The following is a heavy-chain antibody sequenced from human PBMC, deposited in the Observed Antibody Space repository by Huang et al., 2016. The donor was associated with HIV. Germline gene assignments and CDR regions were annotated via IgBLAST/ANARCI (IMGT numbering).Heavy chain of an antibody. J-gene: IGHJ4*02. CDR1: DYTLTELS. D-gene: IGHD3-9*01. CDR3: ATGFDVFFDF. Sequence: QVQLVQSRAEVKKPGASVKVSCKVSDYTLTELSIPWVRQPPGKGLEWMGGFDPEIGETIYAQKCQGSGTMTEDTSTETAFMELGGLRPEDTAVYYCATGFDVFFDFWGQGTLVTVSS. V-gene: IGHV1-24*01. CDR2: FDPEIGET.